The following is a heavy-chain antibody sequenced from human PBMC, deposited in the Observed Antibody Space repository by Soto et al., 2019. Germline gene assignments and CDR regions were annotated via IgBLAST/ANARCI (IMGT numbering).Heavy chain of an antibody. CDR1: GGSISSGGYY. J-gene: IGHJ1*01. V-gene: IGHV4-31*03. CDR2: IHHSGST. D-gene: IGHD3-10*01. CDR3: VRGVLS. Sequence: QVQLQESGPGLVKASQTLSLTCNVSGGSISSGGYYWTWIRQHPGKGLEWIGNIHHSGSTFYNPSLKSRVSISVDPSKNQPSLKLSSVTAADTAVYFCVRGVLSWGQGTLVTVSS.